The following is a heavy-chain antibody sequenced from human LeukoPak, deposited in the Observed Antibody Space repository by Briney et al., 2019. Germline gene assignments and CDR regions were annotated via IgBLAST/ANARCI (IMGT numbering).Heavy chain of an antibody. J-gene: IGHJ4*02. D-gene: IGHD4-17*01. CDR1: GFTFRSNS. CDR3: AKTTVTEYFDY. CDR2: ISGSGGST. Sequence: GGSLRLSCAAAGFTFRSNSMHWVRQAPDKGLEWVSAISGSGGSTYYADSVKGRFTISRDNSKNTLYLQMNSLRAEDTAVYYCAKTTVTEYFDYWGQGTLVTVSS. V-gene: IGHV3-23*01.